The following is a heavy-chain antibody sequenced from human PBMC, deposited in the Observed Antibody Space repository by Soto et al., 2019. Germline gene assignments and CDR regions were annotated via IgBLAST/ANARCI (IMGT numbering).Heavy chain of an antibody. V-gene: IGHV4-4*02. CDR3: ARVRQGCSANNCYFDP. Sequence: SETLSLTCTLSGGSVRAPDWWNWVRQSPDKGLEWIAEVHISGHSNYNPSLRSRVSVSIDSSKNLFYLNLNSVTAADTAIYYCARVRQGCSANNCYFDPWGQGTQVTVSS. CDR2: VHISGHS. CDR1: GGSVRAPDW. J-gene: IGHJ5*01. D-gene: IGHD1-1*01.